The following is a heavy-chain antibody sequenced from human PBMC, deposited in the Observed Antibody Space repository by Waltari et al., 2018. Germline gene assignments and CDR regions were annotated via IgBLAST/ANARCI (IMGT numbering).Heavy chain of an antibody. CDR1: GGPFSSYT. V-gene: IGHV1-69*08. CDR2: IIPILGIA. D-gene: IGHD3-10*01. J-gene: IGHJ3*02. Sequence: QVQLVQSGAAVKKPGSSVKVSCRASGGPFSSYTISWGRQAPGQGLEWMGRIIPILGIANYEQKFQGRVTITADKSTSTAYMELSSLRSEDTAVYYCAREVLLGAFDIWGQGTMVTVSS. CDR3: AREVLLGAFDI.